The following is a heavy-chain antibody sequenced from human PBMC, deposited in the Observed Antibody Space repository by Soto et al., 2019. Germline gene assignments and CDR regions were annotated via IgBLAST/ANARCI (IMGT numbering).Heavy chain of an antibody. V-gene: IGHV3-11*05. J-gene: IGHJ4*02. CDR2: ISRGSLYT. CDR3: ARGIEVADHY. Sequence: QVQLVESGGGLVRPGGSLRLSCAASGFTFSDYYMSWIRQAPGKGLEWVSYISRGSLYTNYADSVKGRFTISRDNAENSLYLQMNSLRAEDTAVYYCARGIEVADHYWGQGTLVTVSS. CDR1: GFTFSDYY. D-gene: IGHD6-19*01.